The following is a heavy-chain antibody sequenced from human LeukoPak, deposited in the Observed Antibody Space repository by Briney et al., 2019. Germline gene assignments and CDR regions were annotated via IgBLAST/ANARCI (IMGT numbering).Heavy chain of an antibody. CDR1: GYTFTGYY. Sequence: ASVKVSCKASGYTFTGYYMHWVRQAPGQGLEWMGWINPNSGGTNYAQKFQGRVTMTRDTSISTAYMELGRLRSDDTAVYYCARVRLRFLEWGAFDYWGQGTLVTVSS. CDR2: INPNSGGT. CDR3: ARVRLRFLEWGAFDY. J-gene: IGHJ4*02. V-gene: IGHV1-2*02. D-gene: IGHD3-3*01.